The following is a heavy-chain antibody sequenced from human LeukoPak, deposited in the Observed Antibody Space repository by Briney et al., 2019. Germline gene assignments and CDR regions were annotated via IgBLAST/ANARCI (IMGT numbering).Heavy chain of an antibody. CDR1: GFTFRTSGVG. Sequence: SGPTLVKPTQTLTLTCRFSGFTFRTSGVGVGWIRQPPGKALEWLALIYWNDDKRYSPSLKNRLTITKDTSRNQAVLTMTNMDPVDTATYYCAHSARYYDFRSGYYFFFDQWGRGTLVTVSS. CDR3: AHSARYYDFRSGYYFFFDQ. J-gene: IGHJ4*02. CDR2: IYWNDDK. V-gene: IGHV2-5*01. D-gene: IGHD3-3*01.